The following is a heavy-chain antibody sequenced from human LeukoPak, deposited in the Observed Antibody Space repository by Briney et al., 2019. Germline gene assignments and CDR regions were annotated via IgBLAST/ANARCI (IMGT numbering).Heavy chain of an antibody. CDR2: ISYDGSNK. Sequence: GGSLRLSCAASGFTFSSYAMHWVRQAPGMGLEWVAVISYDGSNKYYADSVKGRFAISRDNSKNTLYLQMNSLRAEDTAVYYCARGVGSYDFWRGYFPTSRSYYMDVWGKGTTVTVSS. CDR1: GFTFSSYA. CDR3: ARGVGSYDFWRGYFPTSRSYYMDV. D-gene: IGHD3-3*01. J-gene: IGHJ6*03. V-gene: IGHV3-30*01.